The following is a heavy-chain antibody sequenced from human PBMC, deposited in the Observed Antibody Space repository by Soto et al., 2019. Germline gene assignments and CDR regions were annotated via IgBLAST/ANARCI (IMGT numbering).Heavy chain of an antibody. CDR2: IYPGDSDT. CDR1: GYSFSSYW. D-gene: IGHD6-6*01. V-gene: IGHV5-51*01. CDR3: ARTRSFTLGFYYDGMDV. Sequence: XESLNISCQGSGYSFSSYWIGWVRQMPGKDLEWMGIIYPGDSDTRYSPSFQGQVTISADKSLRTAYLQWTSLKASDTALYYCARTRSFTLGFYYDGMDVWGQGTTVTVSS. J-gene: IGHJ6*02.